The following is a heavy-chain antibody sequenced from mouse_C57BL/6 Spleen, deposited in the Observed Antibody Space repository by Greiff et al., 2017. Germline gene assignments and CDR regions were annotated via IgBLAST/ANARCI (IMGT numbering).Heavy chain of an antibody. V-gene: IGHV2-2*01. CDR2: ICSGGST. J-gene: IGHJ3*01. Sequence: VQLQESGPGLVQPSQSLSITCTVSGFSLTRYGVHWVRQSPGKGLEWLGVICSGGSTDYNAAFISRLSISKDNSKSQVFFKMNSLQADDTAIYYCARTQGYDYDGCAYWGQGTLGTVSA. CDR3: ARTQGYDYDGCAY. D-gene: IGHD2-4*01. CDR1: GFSLTRYG.